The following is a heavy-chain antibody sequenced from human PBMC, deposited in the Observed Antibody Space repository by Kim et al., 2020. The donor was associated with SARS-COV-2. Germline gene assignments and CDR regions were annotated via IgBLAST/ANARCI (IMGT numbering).Heavy chain of an antibody. D-gene: IGHD2-15*01. CDR2: IYTSGST. CDR3: ARDVLGYCSGVCDWFDP. Sequence: SETLSLTCTVSGGSISSYYWSWIRQPAGKGLEWIGRIYTSGSTNYNPSLKSRVTMSVDTSKNQFSLKLSSVTAADTAVYYCARDVLGYCSGVCDWFDPWGQGTLVNVFS. J-gene: IGHJ5*02. CDR1: GGSISSYY. V-gene: IGHV4-4*07.